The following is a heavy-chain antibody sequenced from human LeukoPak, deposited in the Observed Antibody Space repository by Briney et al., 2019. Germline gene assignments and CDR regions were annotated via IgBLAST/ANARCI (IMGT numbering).Heavy chain of an antibody. J-gene: IGHJ4*02. CDR1: GFSFSGYG. CDR2: IWYDGSSK. CDR3: ARDLFGLPHKYFDS. V-gene: IGHV3-33*01. Sequence: GGSLRLSCAASGFSFSGYGMHWVRQAPGKGLEWVAYIWYDGSSKSYASSVKGRFTISRDTAKSTLYLQMNSLTLEDTAVYYCARDLFGLPHKYFDSWGQGTLVTVSS. D-gene: IGHD3-10*02.